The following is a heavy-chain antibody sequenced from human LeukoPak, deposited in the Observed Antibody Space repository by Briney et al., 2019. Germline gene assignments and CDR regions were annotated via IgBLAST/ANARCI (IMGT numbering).Heavy chain of an antibody. CDR3: ARDNTPAVDY. CDR1: GFSFSSYW. Sequence: GGALRLSCAASGFSFSSYWMTWVRQAPGKGLEWVANINQDVSELYYVASVKGRFTISRDNAKNSLYLQMNSLRAEDTAVYYCARDNTPAVDYWGQGTLVTVSS. CDR2: INQDVSEL. J-gene: IGHJ4*02. V-gene: IGHV3-7*01. D-gene: IGHD2-2*01.